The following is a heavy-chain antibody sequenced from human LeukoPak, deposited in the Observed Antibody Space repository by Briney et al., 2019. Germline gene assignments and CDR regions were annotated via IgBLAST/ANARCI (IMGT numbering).Heavy chain of an antibody. Sequence: GGSLRLSCAASGFTFSDYFMSWIRQAPGKGLEWLSYISSSGNTIYYADSVKGRFTISRDNAKNLLYLQLNSLRAEDTAVYYCGYIGTLNFDYWGQGTLVTVSS. CDR1: GFTFSDYF. CDR2: ISSSGNTI. J-gene: IGHJ4*02. V-gene: IGHV3-11*04. D-gene: IGHD1-26*01. CDR3: GYIGTLNFDY.